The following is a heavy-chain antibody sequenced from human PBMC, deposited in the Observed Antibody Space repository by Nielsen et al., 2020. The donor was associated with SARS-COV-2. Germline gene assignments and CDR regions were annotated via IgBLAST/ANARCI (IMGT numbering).Heavy chain of an antibody. CDR3: ARGFDYVWGRPTRDYYYGMDV. V-gene: IGHV4-34*01. Sequence: PGKGLEWIGEINHSGSTNYNPSLKSRVTISVDTSKNQFSLKLSSVTAADTAVYYCARGFDYVWGRPTRDYYYGMDVWGQGTTVTVSS. CDR2: INHSGST. D-gene: IGHD3-16*01. J-gene: IGHJ6*02.